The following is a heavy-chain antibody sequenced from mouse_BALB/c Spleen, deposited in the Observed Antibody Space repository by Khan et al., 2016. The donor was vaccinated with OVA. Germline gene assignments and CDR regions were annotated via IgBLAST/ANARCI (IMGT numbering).Heavy chain of an antibody. V-gene: IGHV3-2*02. CDR3: ARTARIKY. J-gene: IGHJ2*01. CDR1: GYSITSGYG. D-gene: IGHD1-2*01. Sequence: EVQLQESGPGLVKPSQSLSLTCTVTGYSITSGYGWNWIRQFPGNKLEWMGYISYSGSTNYNPSLKRRISITRDTSKNLFFLQLNSVTTDDTATYYCARTARIKYWGQGTTLTVSS. CDR2: ISYSGST.